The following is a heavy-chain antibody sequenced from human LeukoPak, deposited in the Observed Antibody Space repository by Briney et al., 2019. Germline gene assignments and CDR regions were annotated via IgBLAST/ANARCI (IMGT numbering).Heavy chain of an antibody. Sequence: GGSLRLSCAASGFTFSSYGMSWVRQAPGKGLEWVSSISSSSSYIYYADSVKGRFTISRDNAKNSLYLQMNSLRAEDTAVYYCARVLGKYCSGGSCGHWGQGTLVTVSS. V-gene: IGHV3-21*01. J-gene: IGHJ4*02. CDR1: GFTFSSYG. CDR2: ISSSSSYI. D-gene: IGHD2-15*01. CDR3: ARVLGKYCSGGSCGH.